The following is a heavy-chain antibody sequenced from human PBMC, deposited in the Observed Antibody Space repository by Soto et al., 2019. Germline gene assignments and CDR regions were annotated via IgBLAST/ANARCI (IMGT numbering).Heavy chain of an antibody. D-gene: IGHD6-25*01. CDR1: GDSVSSNIGT. CDR3: AYSAYFREYFPH. J-gene: IGHJ1*01. CDR2: TYYRSEWHR. Sequence: SQTLSLPCVISGDSVSSNIGTWNWLRQSPSRGLEWLGRTYYRSEWHRDYAVSVRSRITINPDTSENQFSLQLSSLTPEDTAVYYCAYSAYFREYFPHWSQGTPVTVSS. V-gene: IGHV6-1*01.